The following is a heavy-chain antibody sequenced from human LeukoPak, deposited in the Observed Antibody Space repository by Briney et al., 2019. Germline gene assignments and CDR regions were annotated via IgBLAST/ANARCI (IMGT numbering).Heavy chain of an antibody. V-gene: IGHV3-53*04. CDR2: IYSGGST. Sequence: XLSXXXXGFTXXSNYMSWVRQAPGKGLEWVSVIYSGGSTYYADSVKGRFTISRHNSKNTLYLQMNSLRAEDTAVYYCARCGGSCYFFDYWGQGTLVTVSS. CDR3: ARCGGSCYFFDY. D-gene: IGHD2-15*01. CDR1: GFTXXSNY. J-gene: IGHJ4*02.